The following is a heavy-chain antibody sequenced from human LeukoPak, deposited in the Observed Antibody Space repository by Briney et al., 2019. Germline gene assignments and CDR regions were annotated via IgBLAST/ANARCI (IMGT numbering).Heavy chain of an antibody. J-gene: IGHJ5*02. CDR1: GYTFTSYG. CDR2: ISAYNGNT. CDR3: ARLGYCSSTSCYLHWFDP. D-gene: IGHD2-2*01. Sequence: ASVKVSCKASGYTFTSYGISWVRQAPGQGLEWMGWISAYNGNTNYAQKLQGRVTMTTDTSTSTAYMELRSLRSDDTAVYYCARLGYCSSTSCYLHWFDPWGQGTLVTVSS. V-gene: IGHV1-18*01.